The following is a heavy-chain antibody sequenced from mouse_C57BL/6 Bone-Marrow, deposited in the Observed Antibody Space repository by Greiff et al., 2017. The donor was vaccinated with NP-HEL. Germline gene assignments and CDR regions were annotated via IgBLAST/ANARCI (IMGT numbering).Heavy chain of an antibody. V-gene: IGHV2-4*01. CDR2: IWSGGST. D-gene: IGHD2-4*01. J-gene: IGHJ1*03. Sequence: PPGKGLEWLGVIWSGGSTDYNAAFISRLSISKDNSKSQVFFKMNSLQADDTAIYYCAKNAYYDYGGYFDVWGTGTTVTVSS. CDR3: AKNAYYDYGGYFDV.